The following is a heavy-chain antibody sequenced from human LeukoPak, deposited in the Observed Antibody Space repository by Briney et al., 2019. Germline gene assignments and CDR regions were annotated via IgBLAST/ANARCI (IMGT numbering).Heavy chain of an antibody. D-gene: IGHD1-14*01. CDR2: INHSGST. V-gene: IGHV4-34*01. CDR3: ARVRLTGFDY. CDR1: GGSFSGYY. J-gene: IGHJ4*02. Sequence: SETLSLTCAVYGGSFSGYYWSWIRQPPGKGLEWIGEINHSGSTSYKSSLKSRVTISIDTSKNQFSLKLSSVTAADTAVYYRARVRLTGFDYWGQGTLVTVSS.